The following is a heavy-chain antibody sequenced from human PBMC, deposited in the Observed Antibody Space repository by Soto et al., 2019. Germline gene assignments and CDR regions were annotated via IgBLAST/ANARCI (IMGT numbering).Heavy chain of an antibody. CDR1: GYSFTSYW. CDR2: IYPGDSNT. V-gene: IGHV5-51*01. D-gene: IGHD3-3*01. CDR3: ARHAYDFWSGWRYYYYGMDV. J-gene: IGHJ6*02. Sequence: LGESLKISCKGSGYSFTSYWIGWVRQMPGKGLEWMGIIYPGDSNTRYSPSLQGQVTISVDKSISTAYLQWSSLKATDTAMYYCARHAYDFWSGWRYYYYGMDVWGQGTTVTVSS.